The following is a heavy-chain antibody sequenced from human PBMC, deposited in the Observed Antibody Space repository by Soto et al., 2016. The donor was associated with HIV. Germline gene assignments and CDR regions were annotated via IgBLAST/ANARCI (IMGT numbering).Heavy chain of an antibody. Sequence: EVQLVESGGGLVQPGGSLKLSCAASGFIFSDSAIHWVRQAPGKGLEWVGHIRTKGNNYATAFSASVKGRFTISGDDSKNTAYLQMNSLKTEDTAVYYCARDPYYHYMDVWGKGTTVTVSS. V-gene: IGHV3-73*01. J-gene: IGHJ6*03. CDR1: GFIFSDSA. CDR2: IRTKGNNYAT. CDR3: ARDPYYHYMDV.